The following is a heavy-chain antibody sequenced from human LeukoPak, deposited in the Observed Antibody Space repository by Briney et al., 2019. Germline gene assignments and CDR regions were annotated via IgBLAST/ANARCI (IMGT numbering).Heavy chain of an antibody. Sequence: SETLSLTCAVYGGSFSGYYWSWIRQPPGKGLEWIGETNHSGSTNYNPSLKSRVTISVDTSKNQFSLKLSSVAAADTAVYYCARKDRRVLRFLDGPRGNYYYYYMDVWGKGTTVTVSS. J-gene: IGHJ6*03. V-gene: IGHV4-34*01. CDR1: GGSFSGYY. CDR2: TNHSGST. CDR3: ARKDRRVLRFLDGPRGNYYYYYMDV. D-gene: IGHD3-3*01.